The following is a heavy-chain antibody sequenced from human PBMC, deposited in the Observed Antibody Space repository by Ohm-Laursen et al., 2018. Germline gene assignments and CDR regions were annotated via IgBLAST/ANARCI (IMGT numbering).Heavy chain of an antibody. CDR2: INPNTGGT. D-gene: IGHD4-17*01. V-gene: IGHV1-2*02. CDR3: ARSYDYGDFYVDP. CDR1: GYTFTDYY. Sequence: GASVKVSCKASGYTFTDYYIYWVRQAPGQGLEWMGCINPNTGGTIYAQNFQGRVTMTRDTSVSTAYMELTRLTSDDTAVYYCARSYDYGDFYVDPWGQGTLVTVSS. J-gene: IGHJ5*02.